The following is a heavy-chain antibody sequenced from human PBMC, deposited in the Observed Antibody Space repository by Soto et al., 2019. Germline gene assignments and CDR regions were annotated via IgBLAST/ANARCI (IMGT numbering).Heavy chain of an antibody. V-gene: IGHV3-30*18. CDR1: GFSFSSYG. CDR2: ISYDGSSE. J-gene: IGHJ4*02. CDR3: AKGRAVPAAMRFDS. Sequence: QVQLVESGGGVVQPGRSLRLSCAASGFSFSSYGMHWVRQAPGKGLEWVAVISYDGSSEYYADSVKGRFTISRDNSKNTLYLQMNSLRAEDTAVYYCAKGRAVPAAMRFDSWGQGTLVTVSS. D-gene: IGHD2-2*01.